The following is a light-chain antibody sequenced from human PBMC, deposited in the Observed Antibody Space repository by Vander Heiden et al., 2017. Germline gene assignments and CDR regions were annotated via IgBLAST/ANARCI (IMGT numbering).Light chain of an antibody. J-gene: IGKJ1*01. CDR3: QQRNYWPRT. Sequence: EIVLTQSPATLSLSPGERATLSCRASQSVRSSLAWYQQKSGQAPRLLIYDASNRATGIPARFSGSGSGTDFTLTISSLEAEDFAVYYCQQRNYWPRTFGQGTKVEIK. V-gene: IGKV3-11*01. CDR2: DAS. CDR1: QSVRSS.